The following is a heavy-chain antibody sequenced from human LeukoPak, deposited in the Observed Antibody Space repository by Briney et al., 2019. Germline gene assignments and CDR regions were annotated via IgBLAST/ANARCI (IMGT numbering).Heavy chain of an antibody. V-gene: IGHV4-39*01. CDR3: AVTATPGHYFDY. D-gene: IGHD2-15*01. CDR1: GGYISTNSYY. J-gene: IGHJ4*02. CDR2: MYYSGTT. Sequence: PSETLSLTCTVSGGYISTNSYYWGRVRQPPGKGLEWIGSMYYSGTTYYNPSLKSRVTISVDTSKNQFSLKLSSLTAADTAVYYCAVTATPGHYFDYWGQGSLVTVSS.